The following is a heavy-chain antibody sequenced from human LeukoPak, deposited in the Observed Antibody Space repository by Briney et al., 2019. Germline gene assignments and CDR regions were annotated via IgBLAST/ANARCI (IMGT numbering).Heavy chain of an antibody. CDR3: ARDGGGWFDP. J-gene: IGHJ5*02. Sequence: ASVKVSCKASGGTFSSYAISWVRQAPGQGLEWMGGIIPIFGTANYAQKFQGRVTITADESTSTAYMELSSLRSEDTAVDYSARDGGGWFDPWGQGTLVTVSS. D-gene: IGHD3-16*01. V-gene: IGHV1-69*01. CDR2: IIPIFGTA. CDR1: GGTFSSYA.